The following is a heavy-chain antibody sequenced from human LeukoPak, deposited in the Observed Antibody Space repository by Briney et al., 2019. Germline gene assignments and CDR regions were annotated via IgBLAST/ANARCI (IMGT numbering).Heavy chain of an antibody. CDR3: ARHPRAMVRGVIIEGGDY. D-gene: IGHD3-10*01. CDR1: GYSFTNYW. CDR2: IYPGDSDT. Sequence: GESLKISCKGSGYSFTNYWIGWVRQMAGQGLEWIGIIYPGDSDTRYSPSFQGQVTISADKSISTAYLQWSSLKASDTAMYYCARHPRAMVRGVIIEGGDYWGQGTLVTVSS. J-gene: IGHJ4*02. V-gene: IGHV5-51*01.